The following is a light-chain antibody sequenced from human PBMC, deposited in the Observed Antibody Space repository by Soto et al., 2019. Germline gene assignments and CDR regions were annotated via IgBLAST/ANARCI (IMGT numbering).Light chain of an antibody. CDR3: SSYTTSNTRQIV. CDR2: DVS. J-gene: IGLJ1*01. CDR1: SSDVGGYNY. Sequence: VLTQPASVSGSPGQSITISCTGTSSDVGGYNYVSWYQHHPGKAPKLIIYDVSNRPSGVSNRFSGSKSGNTASLTISGLQPEDEADYYCSSYTTSNTRQIVFGTGTKVT. V-gene: IGLV2-14*03.